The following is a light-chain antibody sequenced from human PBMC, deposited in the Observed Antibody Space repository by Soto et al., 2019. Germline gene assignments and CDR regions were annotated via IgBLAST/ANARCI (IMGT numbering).Light chain of an antibody. CDR2: EVS. CDR1: SSDVGNYNF. J-gene: IGLJ2*01. Sequence: QSALTRPASVSGSPGQSITISCIGTSSDVGNYNFVSWYQHHPGKAPRLIISEVSNRPSGIPSRFSGSKSGNTASLTISGLRAEDEADYYCCSYTRSDTLLFGGGTKVTVL. CDR3: CSYTRSDTLL. V-gene: IGLV2-23*02.